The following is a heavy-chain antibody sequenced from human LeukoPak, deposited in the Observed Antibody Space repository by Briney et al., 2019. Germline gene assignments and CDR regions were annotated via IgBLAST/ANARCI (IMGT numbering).Heavy chain of an antibody. CDR2: IYTSGST. J-gene: IGHJ4*02. CDR3: AKGRGYDFYYFDY. D-gene: IGHD3-3*01. V-gene: IGHV4-61*02. Sequence: SQTLSLTCTVSGGSISSGSYYWSWIRQPAGKGLEWIGRIYTSGSTNYNPSLKSRVTISVDTSKNQFSLKLSSVTAADTAVYYCAKGRGYDFYYFDYWGQGTLVTVSS. CDR1: GGSISSGSYY.